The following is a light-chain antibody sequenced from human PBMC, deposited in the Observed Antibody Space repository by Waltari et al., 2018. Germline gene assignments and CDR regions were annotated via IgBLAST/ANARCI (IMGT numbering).Light chain of an antibody. V-gene: IGLV2-23*02. J-gene: IGLJ2*01. CDR2: EVD. CDR3: CSYARGNALV. CDR1: SSDADSYNL. Sequence: QSALTQPASVSGSPGQSITISCAGTSSDADSYNLVSWYQHYPGKVPKLIIFEVDRRPSGVPNRFSGSSSGNTASLTISGIQAEDEADYYCCSYARGNALVFGGGTKLTVL.